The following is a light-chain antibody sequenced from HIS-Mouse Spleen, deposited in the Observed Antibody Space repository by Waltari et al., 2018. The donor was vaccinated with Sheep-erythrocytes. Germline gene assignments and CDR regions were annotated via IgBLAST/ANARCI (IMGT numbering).Light chain of an antibody. CDR3: RQYNNWPPLT. CDR2: GAS. Sequence: EIVMTQSPATLSVSPGERATLSCRSSQSVSSNLAWYQQKPGQAPRPLIYGASTRATGIPARFSGSGSGTEFTLTISSLQSEDFAVYYCRQYNNWPPLTFGGGTKVEIK. V-gene: IGKV3-15*01. J-gene: IGKJ4*01. CDR1: QSVSSN.